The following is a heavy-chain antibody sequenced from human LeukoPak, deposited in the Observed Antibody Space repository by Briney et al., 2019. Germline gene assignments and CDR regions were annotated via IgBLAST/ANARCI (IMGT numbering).Heavy chain of an antibody. Sequence: GRSLRLSCAASGFTFSTYWMHWVSQAAGKGLVWVSRINSAGSSTSYADSVKGRFTISRDNAKNTLFLQMNSLRADDTAVYYCAMSLGGSIDYWGQGTLVTVSS. CDR1: GFTFSTYW. CDR3: AMSLGGSIDY. D-gene: IGHD1-26*01. V-gene: IGHV3-74*01. CDR2: INSAGSST. J-gene: IGHJ4*02.